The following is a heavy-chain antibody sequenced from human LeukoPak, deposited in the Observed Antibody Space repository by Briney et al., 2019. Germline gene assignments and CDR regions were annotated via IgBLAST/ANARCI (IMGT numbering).Heavy chain of an antibody. V-gene: IGHV4-34*01. J-gene: IGHJ4*02. CDR1: GGSFSGYY. CDR2: INHSGST. D-gene: IGHD3-22*01. Sequence: SETLSLTCAVYGGSFSGYYWSWIRQPPGKGLEWIGEINHSGSTNYNPSLKSRITISVDTSKNQFSLKLSSVTAADTAVYYCARGYFSGYYFDYWGQGTLVTVSS. CDR3: ARGYFSGYYFDY.